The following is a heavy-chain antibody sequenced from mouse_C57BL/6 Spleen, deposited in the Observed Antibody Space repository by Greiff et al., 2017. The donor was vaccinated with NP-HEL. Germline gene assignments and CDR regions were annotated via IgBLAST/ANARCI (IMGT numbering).Heavy chain of an antibody. CDR1: GYTFTSYW. D-gene: IGHD2-4*01. J-gene: IGHJ3*01. Sequence: QVQLQQPGAELVKPGASVKMSCKASGYTFTSYWITWVKQRPGQGLEWIGDIYPGSGSTNYNEKFKSKATLTVDTSSSTAYMQLSSLTSEDSAVYYCARAIYYDYDGWFAYWGQGTLVTVSA. V-gene: IGHV1-55*01. CDR2: IYPGSGST. CDR3: ARAIYYDYDGWFAY.